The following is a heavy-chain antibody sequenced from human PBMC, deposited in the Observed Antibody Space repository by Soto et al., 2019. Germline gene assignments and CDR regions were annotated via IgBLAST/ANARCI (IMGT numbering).Heavy chain of an antibody. D-gene: IGHD3-16*01. V-gene: IGHV1-3*01. J-gene: IGHJ4*02. CDR1: GYTFTSYA. CDR3: ARPKEADYVWGYDY. Sequence: QVQLVQSGAEVKKPGASVKVSCKASGYTFTSYAMHWVRQAPGQRLEWMGWINAGNGNTKYSQKFQGRVTITRDTSASTDYMELSSLRSEDTAVYYCARPKEADYVWGYDYWGQGTLVTVSS. CDR2: INAGNGNT.